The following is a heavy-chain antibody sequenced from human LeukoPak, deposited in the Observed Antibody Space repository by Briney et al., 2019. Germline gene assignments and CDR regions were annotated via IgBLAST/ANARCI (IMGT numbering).Heavy chain of an antibody. V-gene: IGHV3-23*01. CDR1: GFTFSSYA. Sequence: GGSLRLSCAASGFTFSSYAMNWVRQAPGKGLEWASAISGSGGSTYYADSVRGRFTISRDNSKNTLYLQMNSLRPEDTAVYYCARGVVPAAMRYWYFDLWGRGTLVTVSS. J-gene: IGHJ2*01. D-gene: IGHD2-2*01. CDR2: ISGSGGST. CDR3: ARGVVPAAMRYWYFDL.